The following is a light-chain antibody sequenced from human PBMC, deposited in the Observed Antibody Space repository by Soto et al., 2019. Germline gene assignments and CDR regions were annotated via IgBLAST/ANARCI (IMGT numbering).Light chain of an antibody. Sequence: ENVLTQSPATLSLSPGERATLSCRASQSVSNYLAWYQQKPGQAPRLLIYDTTNRATGIPARFSGSGSGTDFTLTISVLEPEDFAVYYCQQRGSWPQYTFGGGTKVEIK. CDR1: QSVSNY. J-gene: IGKJ4*01. CDR2: DTT. V-gene: IGKV3-11*01. CDR3: QQRGSWPQYT.